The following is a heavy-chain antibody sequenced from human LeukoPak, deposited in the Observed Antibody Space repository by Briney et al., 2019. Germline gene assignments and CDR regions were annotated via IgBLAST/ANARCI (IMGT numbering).Heavy chain of an antibody. Sequence: SETLSLTCTVSGGSISSYYWSWIRQPPGKGLEWIGSIYYSGSTYYNPSLKSRVTISVDTSKNQFSLKLSSVTAADTAVYYCARHRGDGSGRYYYYYMDVWGKGTTVTISS. CDR1: GGSISSYY. CDR2: IYYSGST. J-gene: IGHJ6*03. D-gene: IGHD3-10*01. CDR3: ARHRGDGSGRYYYYYMDV. V-gene: IGHV4-59*05.